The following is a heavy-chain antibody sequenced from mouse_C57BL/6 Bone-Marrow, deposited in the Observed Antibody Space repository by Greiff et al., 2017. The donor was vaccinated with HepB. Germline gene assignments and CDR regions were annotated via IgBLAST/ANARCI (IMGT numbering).Heavy chain of an antibody. CDR1: GFTFSSYA. CDR3: TRAPLYYYGSYWYFDV. CDR2: ISSGGDYI. Sequence: EVQRVESGEGLVKPGGSLKLSCAASGFTFSSYAMSWVRQTPEKRLEWVAYISSGGDYIYYADTVKGRFTISRDNARNTLYLQMSSLKSEDTAMYYCTRAPLYYYGSYWYFDVWGTGTTVTVSS. J-gene: IGHJ1*03. V-gene: IGHV5-9-1*02. D-gene: IGHD1-1*01.